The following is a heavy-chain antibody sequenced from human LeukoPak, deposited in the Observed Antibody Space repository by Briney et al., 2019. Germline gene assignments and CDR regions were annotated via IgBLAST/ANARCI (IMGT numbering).Heavy chain of an antibody. CDR3: ATTGATSPSYADWFNIEN. CDR1: GASVRSHY. CDR2: VYYNGGT. V-gene: IGHV4-59*08. Sequence: PSETLSLTCTVSGASVRSHYCIWVRQSPEKGLEWIGYVYYNGGTNYNPFLKSAITISVDTSKNQFSLKLTSVTAEDTAVYYSATTGATSPSYADWFNIENGGQGILVTVSP. J-gene: IGHJ4*02. D-gene: IGHD3-9*01.